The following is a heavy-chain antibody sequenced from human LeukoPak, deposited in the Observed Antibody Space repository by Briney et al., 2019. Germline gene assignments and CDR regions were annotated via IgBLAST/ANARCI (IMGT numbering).Heavy chain of an antibody. D-gene: IGHD3-16*02. CDR3: ARNVRVLGSYPSDYYGMDV. CDR1: GFSFSTYG. V-gene: IGHV3-33*01. CDR2: IWYDGSNK. Sequence: PGGSLRLSCAASGFSFSTYGMHWVRQAPGKGLEWVAVIWYDGSNKYYPDSVKGRFTISRDNSKNMVYLQMNSLRAEDTAVYYCARNVRVLGSYPSDYYGMDVWGQGTPVTVSS. J-gene: IGHJ6*01.